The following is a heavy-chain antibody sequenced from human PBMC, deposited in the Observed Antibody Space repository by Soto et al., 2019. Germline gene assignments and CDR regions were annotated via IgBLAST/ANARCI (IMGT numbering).Heavy chain of an antibody. CDR2: IYWDDDK. Sequence: QITLTESGPTVVRHTETLTLTCRFSGFSLNTSGVGVGWIRQSPGKAPEWLALIYWDDDKRYSASLKSRLTITKDASKNQMVLTVSDLDAAGTATYYFAHSVLRTVFRLVTTTAIYFNCWSQGSPVAVAT. CDR1: GFSLNTSGVG. J-gene: IGHJ4*02. CDR3: AHSVLRTVFRLVTTTAIYFNC. D-gene: IGHD3-3*01. V-gene: IGHV2-5*02.